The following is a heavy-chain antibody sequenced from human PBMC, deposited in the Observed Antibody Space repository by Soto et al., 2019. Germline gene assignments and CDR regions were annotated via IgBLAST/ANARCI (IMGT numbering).Heavy chain of an antibody. V-gene: IGHV4-30-4*01. Sequence: QVQLQESGPGLVKPSQTLSLTCTVSGGSISSGDYYWSWIRQPPGKGLEWIGYIYYSGSTYYNPSLQRRVTISVDTSKNQSSLKLSSVTAADTAVYYCARDNPRRPDYISPLGGMDVWGQGTTVTVSS. CDR2: IYYSGST. D-gene: IGHD4-4*01. J-gene: IGHJ6*02. CDR3: ARDNPRRPDYISPLGGMDV. CDR1: GGSISSGDYY.